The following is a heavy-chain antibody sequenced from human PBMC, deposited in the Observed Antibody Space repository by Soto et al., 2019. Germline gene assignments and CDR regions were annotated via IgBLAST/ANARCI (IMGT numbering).Heavy chain of an antibody. CDR3: ARERLSGFDY. J-gene: IGHJ4*02. Sequence: SETLSLTCTVSGGSISSYYWSWIRQPPGKGLEWIGYIYYSGSTNYNPSLKSRVTISVDTSKNQFSLKLSSVTAADTAVYYCARERLSGFDYWGQGTLVTVSS. D-gene: IGHD1-26*01. V-gene: IGHV4-59*01. CDR2: IYYSGST. CDR1: GGSISSYY.